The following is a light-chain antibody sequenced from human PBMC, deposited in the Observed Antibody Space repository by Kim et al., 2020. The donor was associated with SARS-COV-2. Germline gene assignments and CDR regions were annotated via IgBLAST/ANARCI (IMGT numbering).Light chain of an antibody. CDR3: QQYDSFPLA. V-gene: IGKV1-5*03. CDR1: KDIYRS. CDR2: KAY. Sequence: ASVRDRVTITCRASKDIYRSLAWYQQKPGKAPKLLIYKAYNLQSGVPSRFSGSGSGTEFTLTISSLQPDDFATYYCQQYDSFPLAFGGGTKVDIK. J-gene: IGKJ4*01.